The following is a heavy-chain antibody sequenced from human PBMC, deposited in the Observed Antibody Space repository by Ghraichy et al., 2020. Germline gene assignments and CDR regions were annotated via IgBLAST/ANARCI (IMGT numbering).Heavy chain of an antibody. J-gene: IGHJ3*02. CDR1: GFSFDDYA. Sequence: ALRLSCGASGFSFDDYAMHWVRQAPGKGLEWVSSISWNSDSIGYADSLQGRFTISRDNAKNSLYLQMNSLRADDTALYYCLGAFDIWGQGTMVTVSS. CDR2: ISWNSDSI. V-gene: IGHV3-9*01. CDR3: LGAFDI.